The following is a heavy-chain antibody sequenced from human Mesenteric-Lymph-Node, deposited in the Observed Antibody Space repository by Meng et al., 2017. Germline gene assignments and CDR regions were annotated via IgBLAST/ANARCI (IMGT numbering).Heavy chain of an antibody. CDR3: ARAGIAVAGTFSDY. CDR2: IYHSGST. J-gene: IGHJ4*02. CDR1: GGSISSSNW. Sequence: AQLKEPGQGLVIPSGTLSLTCPVSGGSISSSNWWSWVRQPPGKGLEWIGEIYHSGSTNYNPSLKSRVTISVDKSKNQFSLKLSSVTAADTAVYYCARAGIAVAGTFSDYWGQGTLVTVSS. V-gene: IGHV4-4*02. D-gene: IGHD6-19*01.